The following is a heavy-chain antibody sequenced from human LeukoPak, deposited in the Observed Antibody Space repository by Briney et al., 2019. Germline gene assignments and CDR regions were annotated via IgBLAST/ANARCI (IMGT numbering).Heavy chain of an antibody. Sequence: SETLSLTCTVSGGSISSYYWSWIRQPPGKGLEWIGSIYYSGITNYNPSLKSRVSISVDTSKNQFSLRLSSVTAADTAIYYCTRDLTGGLYFDYWGQGTLVTVSS. CDR2: IYYSGIT. J-gene: IGHJ4*02. V-gene: IGHV4-59*01. CDR3: TRDLTGGLYFDY. CDR1: GGSISSYY. D-gene: IGHD7-27*01.